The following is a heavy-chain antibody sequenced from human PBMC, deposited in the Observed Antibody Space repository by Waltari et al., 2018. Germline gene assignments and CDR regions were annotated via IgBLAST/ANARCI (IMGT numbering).Heavy chain of an antibody. Sequence: EVQLLESGGGLVQPGGSLRLSCAASGFTFSSYAMSWVRPAPGKGLEWVSAISGSGGSTYYADSVKGRFTSSRDNAKNTLYLQMNSLRAEDTAVYYCAKEQQQLVGAYYYYYGMDVWGQGTTVTVSS. CDR3: AKEQQQLVGAYYYYYGMDV. J-gene: IGHJ6*02. CDR2: ISGSGGST. CDR1: GFTFSSYA. V-gene: IGHV3-23*01. D-gene: IGHD6-13*01.